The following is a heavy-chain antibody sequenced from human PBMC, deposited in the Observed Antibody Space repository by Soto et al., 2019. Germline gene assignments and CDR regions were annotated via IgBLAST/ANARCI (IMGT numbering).Heavy chain of an antibody. CDR2: INPNSSGT. Sequence: ASVKVSCKASGYSLRGNYIQWVRQTPGQGLEWMGWINPNSSGTVYAQKFQGRVTMTRDTSLTTVYMQLNRLTSDVSAVYHCARDLRVDGPDNYAMDVWGQGTTVTVSS. J-gene: IGHJ6*02. D-gene: IGHD3-22*01. CDR1: GYSLRGNY. CDR3: ARDLRVDGPDNYAMDV. V-gene: IGHV1-2*02.